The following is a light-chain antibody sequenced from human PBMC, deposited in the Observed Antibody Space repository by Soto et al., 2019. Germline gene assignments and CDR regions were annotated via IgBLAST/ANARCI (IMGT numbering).Light chain of an antibody. CDR1: SSDVGSYNL. Sequence: QSALAQPASVSGSPGQSVTISCTGTSSDVGSYNLVSWYQQHPGKAPKVVIYEDTKRPSGVSDHFSGSKSGNTASLTISGLQADDEADYYCSSYAGSSTLVFGGGTNVTVL. V-gene: IGLV2-23*01. CDR2: EDT. J-gene: IGLJ3*02. CDR3: SSYAGSSTLV.